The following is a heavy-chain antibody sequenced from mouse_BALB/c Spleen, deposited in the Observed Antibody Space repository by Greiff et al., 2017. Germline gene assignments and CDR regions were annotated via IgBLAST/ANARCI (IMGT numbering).Heavy chain of an antibody. Sequence: VQGVESGPGLVAPSQSLSITCTVSGFSLTSYGVHWVRQPPGKGLEWLGVIWAGGSTNYNSALMSRLSISKDNSKSQVFLKMNSLQTDDTAMYYCARYGSSPYWYFDVWGAGTTVTVSS. CDR1: GFSLTSYG. CDR3: ARYGSSPYWYFDV. V-gene: IGHV2-9*02. J-gene: IGHJ1*01. D-gene: IGHD1-1*01. CDR2: IWAGGST.